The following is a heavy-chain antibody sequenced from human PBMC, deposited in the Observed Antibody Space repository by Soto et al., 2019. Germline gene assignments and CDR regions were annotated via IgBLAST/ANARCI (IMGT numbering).Heavy chain of an antibody. CDR3: AREDCSGGSSPLDY. CDR2: IYYSGST. J-gene: IGHJ4*02. V-gene: IGHV4-59*01. Sequence: SETLSLTCTVSGGSISCYCASLIRQPPGKGLEWIGYIYYSGSTNYNPSLKSRVTISVDTSKNQFSLKLSSVTAADTAVYYCAREDCSGGSSPLDYWGQGTLVTGSS. D-gene: IGHD2-15*01. CDR1: GGSISCYC.